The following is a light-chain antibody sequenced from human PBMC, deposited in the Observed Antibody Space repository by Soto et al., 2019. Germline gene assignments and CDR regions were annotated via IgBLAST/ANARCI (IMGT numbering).Light chain of an antibody. CDR2: GAS. V-gene: IGKV3-20*01. CDR3: QLHGDLSG. CDR1: QTINNNY. Sequence: IILTQSPGTLSLSPGERVTLSCKASQTINNNYVAWYQQRPGRAPRLLVYGASARATGIPDRFRGSGAGTDFTLTISRLEPEDFAVYYCQLHGDLSGFGGGTKV. J-gene: IGKJ4*02.